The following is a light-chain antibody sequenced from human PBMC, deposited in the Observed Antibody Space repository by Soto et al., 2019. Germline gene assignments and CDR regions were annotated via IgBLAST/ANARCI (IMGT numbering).Light chain of an antibody. CDR2: DAS. CDR3: QQYNNWPPWT. V-gene: IGKV3-11*01. CDR1: QSVKTY. Sequence: EIVLTQSPATLSLSPGERATLSCRASQSVKTYLAWYQQKPGQAPRLLIYDASNRATGIPARFSGSGSGTDFTLTISRLQSEDFAVYYCQQYNNWPPWTFGQGTKVDIK. J-gene: IGKJ1*01.